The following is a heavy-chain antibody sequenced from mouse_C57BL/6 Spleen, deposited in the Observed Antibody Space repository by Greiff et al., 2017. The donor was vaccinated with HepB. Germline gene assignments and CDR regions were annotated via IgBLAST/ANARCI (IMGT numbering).Heavy chain of an antibody. V-gene: IGHV2-6*01. Sequence: VKLQESGPGLVAPSQSLSITCTVSGFSLTSYGVDWVRQSPGKGLEWLGVIWGVGSTNYNSALKSRLSISKDNSKSQVFLKMNSLQTDDTAMYYCASRRGSSPAWFAYWGQGTLVTVSA. J-gene: IGHJ3*01. CDR1: GFSLTSYG. D-gene: IGHD1-1*01. CDR3: ASRRGSSPAWFAY. CDR2: IWGVGST.